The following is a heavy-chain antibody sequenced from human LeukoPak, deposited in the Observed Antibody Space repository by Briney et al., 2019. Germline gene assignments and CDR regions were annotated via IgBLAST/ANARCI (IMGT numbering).Heavy chain of an antibody. CDR2: IYYSGST. V-gene: IGHV4-59*01. D-gene: IGHD2-15*01. J-gene: IGHJ4*02. Sequence: SETLSLTCTVSGGSISSYYWSWIRQPPGKGLEWIGYIYYSGSTNYNLSLKSRVTISVDTSKNQFSLKLSSVTAADTAVYYCARVYCSGGSCYFDYWGQGTLVTVSS. CDR3: ARVYCSGGSCYFDY. CDR1: GGSISSYY.